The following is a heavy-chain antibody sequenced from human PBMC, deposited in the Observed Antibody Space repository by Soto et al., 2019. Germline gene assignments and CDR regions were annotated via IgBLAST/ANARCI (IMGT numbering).Heavy chain of an antibody. CDR1: GYAITGYY. J-gene: IGHJ6*02. V-gene: IGHV1-2*02. Sequence: XSVKVSCKASGYAITGYYRDWVRQAPGQGLECMGWINPNSGGTNYAQKFQGRVTMTRDTSISTAYMELSRLRSDDTDVYYCASSYYYDSSGQVPYYYYGMDAWAQGHTVTVSS. D-gene: IGHD3-22*01. CDR3: ASSYYYDSSGQVPYYYYGMDA. CDR2: INPNSGGT.